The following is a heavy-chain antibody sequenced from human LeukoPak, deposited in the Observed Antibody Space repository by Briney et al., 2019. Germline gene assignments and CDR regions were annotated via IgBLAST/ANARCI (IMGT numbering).Heavy chain of an antibody. CDR2: INHSGST. Sequence: SETLSLTCAIYGGSFSGYYWSWIRQPPGKGLEWIGEINHSGSTNYNPSLKSRVTISVDTSKNQFSLKLSSVTAADTAVYYCARDQGYYGSGIGPWGQGTLVTVSS. D-gene: IGHD3-10*01. CDR3: ARDQGYYGSGIGP. V-gene: IGHV4-34*01. CDR1: GGSFSGYY. J-gene: IGHJ5*02.